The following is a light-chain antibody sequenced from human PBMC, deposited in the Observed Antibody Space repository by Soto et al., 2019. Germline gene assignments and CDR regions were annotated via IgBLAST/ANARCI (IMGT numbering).Light chain of an antibody. CDR3: AAWDDSLSGVL. Sequence: QSVLTQPPSASGTPGQRVTISCTGSSSNIGANYVYWYQQLPRTTPKLLIYRNNPRPSGVPDRFSGSKSGTSASLAISGLRSEDEADYYCAAWDDSLSGVLFGGGTQLTVL. CDR2: RNN. J-gene: IGLJ2*01. CDR1: SSNIGANY. V-gene: IGLV1-47*01.